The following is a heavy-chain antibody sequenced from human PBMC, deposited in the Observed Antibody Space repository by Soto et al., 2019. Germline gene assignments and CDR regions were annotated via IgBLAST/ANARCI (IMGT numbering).Heavy chain of an antibody. V-gene: IGHV1-2*02. Sequence: QVQLVQSGAEVKKPGASVKVSCQASGYTFTSYYMHWVRQAPGQGLEWMGWINLNRGGTNTAQKFQGRATMTRDTSIRTAYMELSSLRSEAAAVYYCASNRWLVRIAPPRAYYGMDVWGQGTTVTVSS. CDR3: ASNRWLVRIAPPRAYYGMDV. J-gene: IGHJ6*02. CDR2: INLNRGGT. CDR1: GYTFTSYY. D-gene: IGHD6-13*01.